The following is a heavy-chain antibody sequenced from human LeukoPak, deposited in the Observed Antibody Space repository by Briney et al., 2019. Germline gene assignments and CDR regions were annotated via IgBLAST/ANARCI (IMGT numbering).Heavy chain of an antibody. CDR2: IYYSGST. Sequence: SETLSLTCTVSGGSISSRNYYWGWIRQPPGKGLEWIGSIYYSGSTYYNPSLKSRVTISVDTSKNQFCLKLSSVTAAHTAVYYCASPGAVTPTPAGPFDYWGQGTLVTVSS. CDR3: ASPGAVTPTPAGPFDY. CDR1: GGSISSRNYY. D-gene: IGHD4-17*01. J-gene: IGHJ4*02. V-gene: IGHV4-39*01.